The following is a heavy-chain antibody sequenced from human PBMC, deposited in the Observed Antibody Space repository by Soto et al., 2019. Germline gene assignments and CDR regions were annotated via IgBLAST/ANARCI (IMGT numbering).Heavy chain of an antibody. J-gene: IGHJ6*02. D-gene: IGHD2-15*01. CDR1: GGAFSDYA. CDR2: IMPIFRAP. Sequence: QVQLVQSGAEVKKPGSSVKVSCKASGGAFSDYAFSWVRQAPGQGLEWLGGIMPIFRAPDYAQKFQGRVTLTVDEFTRTAYMEMNGLRSEDTAVYYCASWLKGPDIGNYYYGMDVWGPGTTVTVS. CDR3: ASWLKGPDIGNYYYGMDV. V-gene: IGHV1-69*12.